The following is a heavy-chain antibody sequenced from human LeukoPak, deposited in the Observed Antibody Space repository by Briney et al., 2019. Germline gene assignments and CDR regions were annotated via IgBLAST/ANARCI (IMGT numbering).Heavy chain of an antibody. CDR1: GFTLSNYY. V-gene: IGHV3-74*01. Sequence: GGSLRLSCTASGFTLSNYYIHWVRQAPGKGPVWVARITSDGSGTNYADSVKGRFTISRDNAKNTVYLQMNRLRAEDTAVYYCATNPRTDLDIWGQGTMVTVSS. CDR2: ITSDGSGT. D-gene: IGHD1-1*01. CDR3: ATNPRTDLDI. J-gene: IGHJ3*02.